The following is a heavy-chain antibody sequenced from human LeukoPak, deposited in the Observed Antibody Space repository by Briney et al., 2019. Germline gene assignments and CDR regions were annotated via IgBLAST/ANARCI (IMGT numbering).Heavy chain of an antibody. J-gene: IGHJ6*03. CDR2: INPNSGGT. D-gene: IGHD3-22*01. CDR1: GYTFTGYY. CDR3: ARGVQPAIDYYDSSGYYPYYYYYYMDV. V-gene: IGHV1-2*02. Sequence: GASVKVSCKASGYTFTGYYMHWVRQAPGQGLEWMGWINPNSGGTNYAQKFQGRVTMTRDTSISTAYMELSRLRSDDTAVYYCARGVQPAIDYYDSSGYYPYYYYYYMDVWGKGTTVTVSS.